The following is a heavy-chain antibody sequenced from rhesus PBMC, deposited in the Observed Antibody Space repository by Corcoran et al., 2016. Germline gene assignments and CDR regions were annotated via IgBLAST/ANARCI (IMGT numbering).Heavy chain of an antibody. J-gene: IGHJ4*01. D-gene: IGHD5-30*01. V-gene: IGHV3-118*01. Sequence: ETGYAASVKGRFTISRDDSKNTAYLQMNSLKTDDTAVYYCARHARGYSNYIDYWGQGVLVTVSS. CDR2: ET. CDR3: ARHARGYSNYIDY.